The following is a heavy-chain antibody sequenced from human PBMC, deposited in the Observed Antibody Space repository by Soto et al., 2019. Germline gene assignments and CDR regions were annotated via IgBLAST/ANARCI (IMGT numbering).Heavy chain of an antibody. V-gene: IGHV3-23*01. CDR2: ISSNGVTT. J-gene: IGHJ2*01. D-gene: IGHD1-1*01. CDR1: GFTFSKYA. CDR3: AKDKYTDSVRKVWFFDF. Sequence: EVQLLESGGGLVQPGGSLRLSCAASGFTFSKYAMTWVRQAPGRGLEWVSSISSNGVTTDYADSVKGRFTIARDNSRNTLSLQMDSLSADDAALYYCAKDKYTDSVRKVWFFDFWGRGTLVTVSS.